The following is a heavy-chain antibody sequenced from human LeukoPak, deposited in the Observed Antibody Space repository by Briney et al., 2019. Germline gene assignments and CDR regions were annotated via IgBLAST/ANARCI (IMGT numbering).Heavy chain of an antibody. V-gene: IGHV3-21*01. J-gene: IGHJ4*02. D-gene: IGHD6-13*01. Sequence: PGGSLRLSCAASGFTFSSYAMHWARQAPGKGLEWVSSISSSSSYIYYADSVKGRFTISRDNAKNSLYLQMNSLRAEDTAVYYCARGRRIAAAGLYYFDYWGQGTLVTVSS. CDR3: ARGRRIAAAGLYYFDY. CDR2: ISSSSSYI. CDR1: GFTFSSYA.